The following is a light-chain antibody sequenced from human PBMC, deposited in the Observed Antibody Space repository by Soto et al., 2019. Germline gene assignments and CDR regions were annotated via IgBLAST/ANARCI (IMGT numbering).Light chain of an antibody. CDR3: QQYIKWPIT. V-gene: IGKV3-15*01. J-gene: IGKJ5*01. Sequence: DIVLTQSPATLSLSPGERATLYCGASQSVSSNLAWYQQKPGQAPRLLISDASTRATGIPARFSGSGSGTEFTLTVSSLQSEDFAVYYCQQYIKWPITFGQGTRLEIK. CDR2: DAS. CDR1: QSVSSN.